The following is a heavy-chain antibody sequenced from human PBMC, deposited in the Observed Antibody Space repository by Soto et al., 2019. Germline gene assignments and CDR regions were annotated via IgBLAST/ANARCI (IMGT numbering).Heavy chain of an antibody. CDR1: GGSISSYY. D-gene: IGHD6-13*01. J-gene: IGHJ6*02. CDR3: ARERQLEIYSYYYAMDV. CDR2: IYTSGSG. V-gene: IGHV4-4*07. Sequence: SETLSLTCTVSGGSISSYYWNWIRQPAGKGLEWIGRIYTSGSGNVNPSLKSRVTMSVDTSKNQFSLKLSSVTAADTAVYYCARERQLEIYSYYYAMDVWGQGTPVTVSS.